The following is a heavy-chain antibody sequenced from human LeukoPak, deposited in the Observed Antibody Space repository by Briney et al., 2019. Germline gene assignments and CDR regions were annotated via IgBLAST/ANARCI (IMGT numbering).Heavy chain of an antibody. CDR3: ARVTHLDEVTYYDFWSGYYFDY. CDR2: IYYSGST. V-gene: IGHV4-59*11. D-gene: IGHD3-3*01. Sequence: PSETLSLTCTVSGGSISSHYWSWIRQPPGKGLEWIGYIYYSGSTNYNPSLKSRVTISVDTSKNQFSLKLSSVTAADTAVYYCARVTHLDEVTYYDFWSGYYFDYWGQGTLVTVSS. J-gene: IGHJ4*02. CDR1: GGSISSHY.